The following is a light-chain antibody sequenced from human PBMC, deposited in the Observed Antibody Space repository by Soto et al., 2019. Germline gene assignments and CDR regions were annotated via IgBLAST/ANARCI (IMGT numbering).Light chain of an antibody. CDR1: QSVSSSY. Sequence: EVVLTQSPDTVSLSPGERATLSCRASQSVSSSYLAWYQQKPGQAPRLLIYGASSRATGIPDRFSGSGSGTDFTLTSSRLEPEDFAVYYCQQYGSSPTTFGQGTKVDI. V-gene: IGKV3-20*01. CDR2: GAS. CDR3: QQYGSSPTT. J-gene: IGKJ1*01.